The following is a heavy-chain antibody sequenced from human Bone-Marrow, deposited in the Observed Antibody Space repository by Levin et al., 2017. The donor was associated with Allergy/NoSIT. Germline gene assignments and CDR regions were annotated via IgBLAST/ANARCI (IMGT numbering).Heavy chain of an antibody. V-gene: IGHV3-15*01. CDR2: IKSKGSGGTT. D-gene: IGHD5-24*01. CDR1: GLTFTDAW. CDR3: AWMGTFTTIDQ. Sequence: GESLKISCAVSGLTFTDAWMSWVRQAPGRGLEWLSRIKSKGSGGTTDYATPVKGRFAISRDDSKDTVYLQMNSLQTDDTAVYFCAWMGTFTTIDQWGQGTLVTVSS. J-gene: IGHJ5*02.